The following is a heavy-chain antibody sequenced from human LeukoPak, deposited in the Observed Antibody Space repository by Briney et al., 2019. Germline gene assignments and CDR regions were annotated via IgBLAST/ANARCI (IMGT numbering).Heavy chain of an antibody. D-gene: IGHD1/OR15-1a*01. V-gene: IGHV4-34*01. CDR1: GGSFSPYY. Sequence: PSETLSLTCAVYGGSFSPYYWSWIRQPPGKGLEWIGEINHSGSTNYNPSLKSRVTISVDTSKNQFSLRLSSVTAADTAVYYCARMGGTTILIDYWGQGTLVTVSS. CDR3: ARMGGTTILIDY. J-gene: IGHJ4*02. CDR2: INHSGST.